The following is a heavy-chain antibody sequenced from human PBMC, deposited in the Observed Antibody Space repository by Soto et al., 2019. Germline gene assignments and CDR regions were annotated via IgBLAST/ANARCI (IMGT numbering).Heavy chain of an antibody. V-gene: IGHV1-3*01. Sequence: QVQLVQSGAEVKKPGASVKVSGKASGYTFTSYAMHWVRQAPGQRLEWMGWINAGNGNTKYSQKFQGRVTITRDTSASTAYMELSSLRSEDTAVYYCARSVVVPAAPDYWGQGTLVTVS. CDR1: GYTFTSYA. CDR2: INAGNGNT. J-gene: IGHJ4*02. CDR3: ARSVVVPAAPDY. D-gene: IGHD2-2*01.